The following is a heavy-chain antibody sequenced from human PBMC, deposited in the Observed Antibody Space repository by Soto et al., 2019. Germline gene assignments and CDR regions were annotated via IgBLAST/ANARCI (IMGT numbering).Heavy chain of an antibody. J-gene: IGHJ6*02. D-gene: IGHD6-13*01. CDR3: ARGRGAAGTDSGQYYGMDV. CDR2: ISSSSSYI. V-gene: IGHV3-21*01. CDR1: GFTFSSYS. Sequence: EVQLVESGGGLVKPGGSLRLSCAASGFTFSSYSMNWVRQAPGKGLEWVSSISSSSSYIYYADSVKGRFTISRDNAKNSLYLQMHSLRAEDTAVYYCARGRGAAGTDSGQYYGMDVWGPGTTVTVSS.